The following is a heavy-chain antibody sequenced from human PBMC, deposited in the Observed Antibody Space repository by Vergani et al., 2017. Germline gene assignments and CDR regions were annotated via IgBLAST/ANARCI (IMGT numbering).Heavy chain of an antibody. J-gene: IGHJ4*02. V-gene: IGHV4-38-2*01. D-gene: IGHD3-9*01. CDR1: GFSIDNGYY. CDR2: INRTGRT. CDR3: ARRSGIVYDIFSGTQYFLDF. Sequence: QVQLQESGPGLVKPSETLSLTCAVSGFSIDNGYYWDWIRQPPGKGLEWIGSINRTGRTHFNPSLKSRVTISVDTSNNHFSLRLTSLTAADTAVYYCARRSGIVYDIFSGTQYFLDFWGQGTLVTVSS.